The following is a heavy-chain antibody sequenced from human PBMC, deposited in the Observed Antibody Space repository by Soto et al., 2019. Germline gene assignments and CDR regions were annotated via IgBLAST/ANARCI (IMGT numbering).Heavy chain of an antibody. D-gene: IGHD3-10*01. V-gene: IGHV3-21*01. CDR1: GFTFSSYS. CDR2: ISISSSYI. CDR3: ARAMVHQDAFDI. Sequence: GGSLRLSCAASGFTFSSYSMNWVRQAPGKGLEWVSSISISSSYIYYADSVKGRFTISRDNAKNSLYLQMNSLRAEDTAVYFCARAMVHQDAFDIWGQGTMVTVSS. J-gene: IGHJ3*02.